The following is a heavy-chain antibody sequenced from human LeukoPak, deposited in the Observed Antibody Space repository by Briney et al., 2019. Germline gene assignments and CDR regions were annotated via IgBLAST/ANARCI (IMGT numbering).Heavy chain of an antibody. CDR3: AKVQQWLVSYFDY. J-gene: IGHJ4*02. Sequence: GGSLRLSCAASGLTFDDYAMHWVRQAPGKGLEWVSGISWNSGSIGYADSVKGRFTISRDNSKNTLYLQMNSLRAEDTAVYYCAKVQQWLVSYFDYWGQGTLVTVSS. D-gene: IGHD6-19*01. V-gene: IGHV3-9*01. CDR1: GLTFDDYA. CDR2: ISWNSGSI.